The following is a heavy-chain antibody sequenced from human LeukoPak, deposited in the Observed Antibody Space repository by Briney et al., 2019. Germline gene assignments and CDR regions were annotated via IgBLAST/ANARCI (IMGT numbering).Heavy chain of an antibody. J-gene: IGHJ4*02. CDR2: IYPGDSDT. Sequence: GGSRQISCQGSGSPFTSYWIAGAGQVRGKGLEWTGIIYPGDSDTIYSPSFQGQVTISADKSISTAYLQWSSLKASDTAMYYCARPGYGDNLDYWGQGTLVTVSS. V-gene: IGHV5-51*01. D-gene: IGHD4-17*01. CDR1: GSPFTSYW. CDR3: ARPGYGDNLDY.